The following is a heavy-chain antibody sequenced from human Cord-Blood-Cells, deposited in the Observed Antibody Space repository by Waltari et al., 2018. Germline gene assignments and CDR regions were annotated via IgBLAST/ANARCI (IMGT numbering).Heavy chain of an antibody. CDR2: INHSVST. V-gene: IGHV4-34*01. D-gene: IGHD2-2*01. J-gene: IGHJ6*03. CDR3: ARVTPSRGYCSSTSCYYYYYMDV. CDR1: GGSFSGYY. Sequence: QVQLQQWGAGLLKPSETLSLTCAVYGGSFSGYYWSWIRQPPGKGLEWIVEINHSVSTNYNPALKSRVTISVDTSKNQFSLKLSSVTAADTAVYYCARVTPSRGYCSSTSCYYYYYMDVWGKGTTVTVSS.